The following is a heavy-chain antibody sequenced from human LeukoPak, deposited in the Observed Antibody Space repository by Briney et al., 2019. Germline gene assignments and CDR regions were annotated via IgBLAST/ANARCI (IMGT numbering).Heavy chain of an antibody. V-gene: IGHV4-59*08. CDR1: GGSISAYY. J-gene: IGHJ6*02. CDR3: ARLLKGSYYFYGLDV. CDR2: IYYIGST. Sequence: SETLSLTCGVSGGSISAYYWSWIRQPPGKGLEWIGYIYYIGSTNYNPSLKSRVTISVDTSKNQFSLKLSSVTAADTAVYYCARLLKGSYYFYGLDVWGQGTTVTVSS.